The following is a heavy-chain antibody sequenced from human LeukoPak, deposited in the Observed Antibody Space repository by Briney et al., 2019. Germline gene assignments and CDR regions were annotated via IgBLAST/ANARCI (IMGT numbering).Heavy chain of an antibody. D-gene: IGHD5-24*01. Sequence: ASVKVSCKASGYTFTGYYMHWVRQAPGQGLEWMGWINPNSGGTNYAQKFQGRVTMTRDTSISTAYMELSRLRSDDTAVYYCARDRVEMATTENDAFDIWGQGTMVTVSS. CDR3: ARDRVEMATTENDAFDI. CDR2: INPNSGGT. J-gene: IGHJ3*02. CDR1: GYTFTGYY. V-gene: IGHV1-2*02.